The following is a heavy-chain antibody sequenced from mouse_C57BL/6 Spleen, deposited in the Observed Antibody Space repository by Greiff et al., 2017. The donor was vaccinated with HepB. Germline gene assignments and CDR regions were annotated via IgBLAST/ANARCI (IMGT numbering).Heavy chain of an antibody. CDR1: GFTFSSYG. CDR2: ISSGGSYT. Sequence: EVMLVESGGDLVKPGGSLKLSCAASGFTFSSYGMSWVRQTPDKRLEWVATISSGGSYTYYPDSVKGRFTISRDTAKNTLYLQMSSLKSEDTAMYYCARKNYGFDYWGQGTTLTVSS. J-gene: IGHJ2*01. V-gene: IGHV5-6*01. CDR3: ARKNYGFDY. D-gene: IGHD1-1*01.